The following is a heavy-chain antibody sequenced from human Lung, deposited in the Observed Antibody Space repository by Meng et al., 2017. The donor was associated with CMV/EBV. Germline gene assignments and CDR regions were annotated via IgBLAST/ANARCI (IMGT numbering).Heavy chain of an antibody. D-gene: IGHD3-10*01. CDR2: IPHRGSS. Sequence: QGQLRESCPALVTPSETLSLTCAVSGDSITNHNWWAWVRPPPGKGLEWIGEIPHRGSSAYNPSLKSRVSMSIDKSKNQFSLKLTSVTAADTAVYHCLRRSGGSVWGQGTLVTSPQ. CDR3: LRRSGGSV. J-gene: IGHJ1*01. V-gene: IGHV4-4*02. CDR1: GDSITNHNW.